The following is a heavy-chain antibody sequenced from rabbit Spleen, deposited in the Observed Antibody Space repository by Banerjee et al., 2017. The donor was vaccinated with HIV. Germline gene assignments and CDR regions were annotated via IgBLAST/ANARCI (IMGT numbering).Heavy chain of an antibody. V-gene: IGHV1S40*01. J-gene: IGHJ4*01. Sequence: VESGGGLVKPGASLTLTCTASGFSFSSSYYVCWVRQAPGKGLEWIGCIYTASGSIYYATWAKGRFTISKTSSTTVTLQMTSLTIADTATYFCSKTPASSYGDGLNLWGPGTLVTV. CDR3: SKTPASSYGDGLNL. CDR2: IYTASGSI. CDR1: GFSFSSSYY. D-gene: IGHD6-1*01.